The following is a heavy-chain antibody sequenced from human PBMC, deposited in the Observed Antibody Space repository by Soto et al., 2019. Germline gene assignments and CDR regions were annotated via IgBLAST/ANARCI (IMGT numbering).Heavy chain of an antibody. Sequence: AGGSLRLSCAGSAFTFSSYNMNWVRQAPGKGLEWVSSISSTSSYIYYADSVKGRFTISRDNAKNSLFLQMNSLRAEDTAVYFCARDIFPVMDEFHIWGQGTMVTVSS. CDR2: ISSTSSYI. V-gene: IGHV3-21*01. J-gene: IGHJ3*02. CDR3: ARDIFPVMDEFHI. D-gene: IGHD2-21*01. CDR1: AFTFSSYN.